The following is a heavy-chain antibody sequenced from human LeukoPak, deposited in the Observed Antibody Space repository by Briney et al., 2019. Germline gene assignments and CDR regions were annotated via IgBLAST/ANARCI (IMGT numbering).Heavy chain of an antibody. V-gene: IGHV3-30-3*01. D-gene: IGHD6-19*01. Sequence: GGSLRLSCAASGFTFSSYAMHWVRQAPGKGLEWVAVISYDGSNKYYADSVKGRFTISRDNSKNTLYLQMNSLRAEDTAVYYCAKDRSSGSPEYFQHWGQGTLVTVSS. CDR3: AKDRSSGSPEYFQH. CDR1: GFTFSSYA. J-gene: IGHJ1*01. CDR2: ISYDGSNK.